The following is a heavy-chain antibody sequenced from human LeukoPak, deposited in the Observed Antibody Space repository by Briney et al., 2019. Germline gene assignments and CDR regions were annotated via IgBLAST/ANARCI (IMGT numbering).Heavy chain of an antibody. D-gene: IGHD3-22*01. V-gene: IGHV3-7*01. CDR1: GFTFSSYW. J-gene: IGHJ4*02. CDR3: ARDRPSPYYYDSSGPQDY. Sequence: GGSLRLSCAASGFTFSSYWMSWVRQAPGTGLEWVANIKQDGSEKYYVDSVKGRFTISRDNAKNSLYLQMNSLRVEDTAVYYCARDRPSPYYYDSSGPQDYWGQGTLVTVSS. CDR2: IKQDGSEK.